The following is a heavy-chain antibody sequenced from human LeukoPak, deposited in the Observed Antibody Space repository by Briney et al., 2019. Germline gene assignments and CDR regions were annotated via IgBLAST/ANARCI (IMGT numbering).Heavy chain of an antibody. D-gene: IGHD6-19*01. Sequence: SETLSLTCTVSGGSLSGYYWSWIRQLAGMRLEWIGRIYYSGITNYNPSLESRVTMSVDTSKNQFSLNLHSVTAADTAVYYCARDIIAVARTSLPDGYWGLGVLVTVST. CDR3: ARDIIAVARTSLPDGY. CDR2: IYYSGIT. CDR1: GGSLSGYY. J-gene: IGHJ4*02. V-gene: IGHV4-4*07.